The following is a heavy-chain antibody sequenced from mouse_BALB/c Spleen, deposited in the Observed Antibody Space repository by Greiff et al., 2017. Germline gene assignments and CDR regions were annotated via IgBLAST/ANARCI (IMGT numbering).Heavy chain of an antibody. D-gene: IGHD2-4*01. CDR3: ASRGLRTWFAY. J-gene: IGHJ3*01. Sequence: EVKLLESGPGLVKPSQSLSLTCTVTGYSITSDYAWNWIRQFPGNKLEWMGYISYSGSTSYNPSLKSRISITRDTSKNQFFLQLNSVTTEDTATYYCASRGLRTWFAYWGQGTLVTVSA. V-gene: IGHV3-2*02. CDR1: GYSITSDYA. CDR2: ISYSGST.